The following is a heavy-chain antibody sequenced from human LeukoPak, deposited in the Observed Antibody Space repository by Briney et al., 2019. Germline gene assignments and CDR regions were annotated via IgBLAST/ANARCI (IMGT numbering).Heavy chain of an antibody. V-gene: IGHV1-2*02. CDR2: INPKSGGT. CDR1: GYSFTGHY. CDR3: ASTERVSDYTVLGV. Sequence: ASVKVSCKASGYSFTGHYMHWVRQAPGQGLEWMGWINPKSGGTNYAQKFQGRVTMTRDTSISTAYMELSRLRSDDTAVYYCASTERVSDYTVLGVWGKGTTVTVSS. J-gene: IGHJ6*04. D-gene: IGHD4-11*01.